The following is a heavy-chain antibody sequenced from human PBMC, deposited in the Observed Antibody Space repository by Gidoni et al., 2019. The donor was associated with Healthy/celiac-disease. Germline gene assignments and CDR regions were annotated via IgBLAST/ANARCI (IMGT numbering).Heavy chain of an antibody. J-gene: IGHJ5*02. CDR2: ICGSGGST. CDR3: AKAPSGFDP. V-gene: IGHV3-23*01. CDR1: GFPFSSYA. D-gene: IGHD6-25*01. Sequence: VERWASGGRLVQTGGSRRSSWAASGFPFSSYAMSWVRKAPGKGLQWVSAICGSGGSTYYADSVPGRFPISRGNSKSTLYLHTSSLRADDPAVYFFAKAPSGFDPWGQGTLVTVSS.